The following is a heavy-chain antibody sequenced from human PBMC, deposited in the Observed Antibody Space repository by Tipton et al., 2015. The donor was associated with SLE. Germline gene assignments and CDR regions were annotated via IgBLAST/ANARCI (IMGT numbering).Heavy chain of an antibody. V-gene: IGHV4-59*08. CDR2: IYYN. D-gene: IGHD4-17*01. CDR1: GGSISSYY. CDR3: ARQYTTVTGYEN. Sequence: TLSLTCTVSGGSISSYYWSWIRQPPGKGLEWIGYIYYNPSLESRVTMSMDTSKNQFSLELASVTAADTALYYCARQYTTVTGYENWGQGTLVTVSS. J-gene: IGHJ4*02.